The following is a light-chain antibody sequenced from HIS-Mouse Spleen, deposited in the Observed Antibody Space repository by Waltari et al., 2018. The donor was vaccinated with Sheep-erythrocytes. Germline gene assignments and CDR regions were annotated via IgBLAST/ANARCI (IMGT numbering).Light chain of an antibody. CDR1: SSDVGGYNY. V-gene: IGLV2-11*01. CDR2: DVS. CDR3: CSYAGSYNHV. J-gene: IGLJ1*01. Sequence: LTQPSSVSGSPGQSVTISCTGTSSDVGGYNYVSWDQQHPGKAPKLMIYDVSKRPSGVPDRFSGSKSGNTASLTISGLQAEDEADYYCCSYAGSYNHVFATGTKVTVL.